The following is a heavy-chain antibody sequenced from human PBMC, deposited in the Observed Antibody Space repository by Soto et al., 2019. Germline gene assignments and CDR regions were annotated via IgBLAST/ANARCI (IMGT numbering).Heavy chain of an antibody. CDR1: GFTVSSSF. V-gene: IGHV3-53*04. D-gene: IGHD2-21*02. Sequence: PGGSLRLSCTASGFTVSSSFMSWVRQAPGQGLEWVSVIYDGGSTYYADSVKGRFTISTHSSKNTLYLQMTSLRPEDTAVYYCAKDGRDYSIAYWGQGTLVTVSS. CDR2: IYDGGST. J-gene: IGHJ4*01. CDR3: AKDGRDYSIAY.